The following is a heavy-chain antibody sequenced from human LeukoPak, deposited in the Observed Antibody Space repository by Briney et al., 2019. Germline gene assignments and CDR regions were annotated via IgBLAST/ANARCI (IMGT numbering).Heavy chain of an antibody. CDR3: ARVRE. J-gene: IGHJ4*02. V-gene: IGHV4-34*01. CDR2: INHSGST. CDR1: GFTFSNYA. Sequence: GSLRLSCAASGFTFSNYAMGWVRQVPGKGLEWIGEINHSGSTNYNPSLKSRVTISVDTSKNQFSLKLSSVTAADTAVYYCARVREWGQGTLVTVSS.